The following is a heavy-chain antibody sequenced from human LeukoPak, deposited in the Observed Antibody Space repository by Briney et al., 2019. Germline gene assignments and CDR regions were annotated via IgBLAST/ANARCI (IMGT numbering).Heavy chain of an antibody. CDR2: IYYSGST. D-gene: IGHD3-22*01. CDR3: ARHSSTYYYDTDAFDI. CDR1: GGSISSYY. V-gene: IGHV4-59*08. Sequence: PSETLSLTCTVSGGSISSYYWSWIRQPPGKGLEWIGYIYYSGSTNYNPSLKSRVTISVDTSKNQFSLKLSSVTAADTAVYYCARHSSTYYYDTDAFDIWGQGTTVTVSS. J-gene: IGHJ3*02.